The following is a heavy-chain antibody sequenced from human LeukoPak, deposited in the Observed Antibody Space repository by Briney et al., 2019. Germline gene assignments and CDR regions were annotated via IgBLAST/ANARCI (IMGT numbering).Heavy chain of an antibody. CDR3: AKDRSSGYYFSPYLH. V-gene: IGHV3-30*18. CDR2: ISYDGSNK. D-gene: IGHD3-22*01. Sequence: GGSLRLSCAASGFTFSSYGMHWVRQAPGKGLEWVAVISYDGSNKYYADSVKGRFTISRDNFKNTLYLQMNSLRAEDTAVYYCAKDRSSGYYFSPYLHWGQGTLVTVSS. CDR1: GFTFSSYG. J-gene: IGHJ4*02.